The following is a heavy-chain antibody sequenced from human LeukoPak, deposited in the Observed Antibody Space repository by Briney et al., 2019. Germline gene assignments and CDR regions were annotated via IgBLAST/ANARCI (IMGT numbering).Heavy chain of an antibody. CDR1: GYTFTGYY. D-gene: IGHD5-18*01. CDR3: ATCLDTDAHAFDI. J-gene: IGHJ3*02. Sequence: ASVKVSCKASGYTFTGYYMHWVRQAPGQGLEWMGWINPNSGGTNYAQKFQGRVTMTRDTSISTAYMELSRLRSDDTVVYYCATCLDTDAHAFDIWGQGTMVTVSS. V-gene: IGHV1-2*02. CDR2: INPNSGGT.